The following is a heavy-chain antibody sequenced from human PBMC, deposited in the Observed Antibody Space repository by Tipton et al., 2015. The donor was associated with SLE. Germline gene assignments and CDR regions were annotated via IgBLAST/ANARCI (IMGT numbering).Heavy chain of an antibody. CDR1: GGSISSYY. Sequence: TLSLTCTVSGGSISSYYWSWIRQPPGKGLEWIGYIYYSGSTNYNPSLKSRVTISVDTSKNQFSLKLGSVTAADTAVYYCARDDYLDAFDIWGQGTMVTVSS. CDR2: IYYSGST. J-gene: IGHJ3*02. D-gene: IGHD4-11*01. V-gene: IGHV4-59*01. CDR3: ARDDYLDAFDI.